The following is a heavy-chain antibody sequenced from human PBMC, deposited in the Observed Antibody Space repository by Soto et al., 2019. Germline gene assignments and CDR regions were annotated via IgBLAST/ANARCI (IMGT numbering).Heavy chain of an antibody. Sequence: SETLSLTCTVSGGSISSSSYYWGWIRQPPGKGLEWIGSIYYSGSTYYNPSLKSRVTISVDTSKNQFSLKLSSVTAADTAVYYCARQYYDSSRYSIDYWGQGTLVTVSS. CDR1: GGSISSSSYY. J-gene: IGHJ4*02. V-gene: IGHV4-39*01. CDR3: ARQYYDSSRYSIDY. CDR2: IYYSGST. D-gene: IGHD3-22*01.